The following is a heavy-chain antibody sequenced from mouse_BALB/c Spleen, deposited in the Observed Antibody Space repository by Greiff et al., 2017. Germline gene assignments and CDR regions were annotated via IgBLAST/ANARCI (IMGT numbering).Heavy chain of an antibody. D-gene: IGHD2-4*01. CDR3: ARRDYELDYAMDY. J-gene: IGHJ4*01. CDR2: ISNGGGST. CDR1: GFTFSSYT. Sequence: EVQLVESGGGLVQPGGSLKLSCAASGFTFSSYTMSWVRQTPEKRLEWVAYISNGGGSTYYPDTVKGRFTISRDNAKNTLYLQMSSLKSEDTAMYYCARRDYELDYAMDYWGQGTSVTVSS. V-gene: IGHV5-12-2*01.